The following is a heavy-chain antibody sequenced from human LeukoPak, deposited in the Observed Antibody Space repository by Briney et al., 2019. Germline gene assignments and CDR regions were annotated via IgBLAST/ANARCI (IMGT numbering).Heavy chain of an antibody. CDR1: GDSISNYY. CDR2: IYYSGST. CDR3: ARARGYSYGRFFDY. V-gene: IGHV4-59*01. J-gene: IGHJ4*02. Sequence: SETLSLTCTVSGDSISNYYWSWIRQPPEQGLEWIGYIYYSGSTNYNPSLKRRVTISVDTSKNQFSLKLSSVTAADTAVYYCARARGYSYGRFFDYWGQGPLATVSS. D-gene: IGHD5-18*01.